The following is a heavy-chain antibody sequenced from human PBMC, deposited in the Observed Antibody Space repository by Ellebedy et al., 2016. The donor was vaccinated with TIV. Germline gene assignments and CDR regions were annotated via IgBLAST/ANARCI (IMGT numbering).Heavy chain of an antibody. CDR3: ATSELEQTWLLDY. Sequence: GESLKISXAASGFTFDDYTMHWVRQAPGKGLEWVSLISWDGGSTYYAGSVKGRFTISRDNSKNSLYLQMNSLRTEDTALYYCATSELEQTWLLDYWGQGTLVTVSS. J-gene: IGHJ4*02. V-gene: IGHV3-43*01. CDR1: GFTFDDYT. D-gene: IGHD1/OR15-1a*01. CDR2: ISWDGGST.